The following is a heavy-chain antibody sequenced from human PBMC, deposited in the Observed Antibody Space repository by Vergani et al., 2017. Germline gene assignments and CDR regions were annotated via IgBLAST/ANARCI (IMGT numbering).Heavy chain of an antibody. D-gene: IGHD3-3*01. J-gene: IGHJ4*02. CDR3: ARQDDCWSGYPYYFDD. Sequence: EVQLVQSGAEVKKPGESLKISCKGSGYSFTSYWIGWVREMPGKGLVWMGNSYPGDSDTRYRPSFQGRVTIPADKSISTAYLQWSSLKASDTAMYYCARQDDCWSGYPYYFDDWGQGTLVTVSS. V-gene: IGHV5-51*01. CDR1: GYSFTSYW. CDR2: SYPGDSDT.